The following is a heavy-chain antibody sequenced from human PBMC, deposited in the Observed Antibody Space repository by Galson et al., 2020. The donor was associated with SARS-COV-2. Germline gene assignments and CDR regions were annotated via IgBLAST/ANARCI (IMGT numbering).Heavy chain of an antibody. CDR2: IYYSGRT. J-gene: IGHJ4*02. CDR1: GGSISRGDYS. Sequence: SETLSLTCPVSGGSISRGDYSWSWIRQPPGKGLEWIGYIYYSGRTYYSPSLTSRVLISVDTSKNQFSLRLSSVTAADTAVYYCARVRVVTMFGVVTNPVFDYWGQGALVTVSS. V-gene: IGHV4-30-4*01. D-gene: IGHD3-3*01. CDR3: ARVRVVTMFGVVTNPVFDY.